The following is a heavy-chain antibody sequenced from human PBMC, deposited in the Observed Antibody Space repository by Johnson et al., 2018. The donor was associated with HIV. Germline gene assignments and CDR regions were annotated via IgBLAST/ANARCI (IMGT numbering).Heavy chain of an antibody. CDR1: GFTVSSNY. J-gene: IGHJ3*01. Sequence: VLLVESGGGLVQPGGSLRLSCAASGFTVSSNYMSWVRQAPGKGLEWVSVIYSGGSTYYEASVKGRFTISRDNSKNTLYLQMNSLRAEDTALYYCAKDFGGSSWYESGAFDVWGQGTMVTVSS. CDR3: AKDFGGSSWYESGAFDV. V-gene: IGHV3-66*02. CDR2: IYSGGST. D-gene: IGHD6-13*01.